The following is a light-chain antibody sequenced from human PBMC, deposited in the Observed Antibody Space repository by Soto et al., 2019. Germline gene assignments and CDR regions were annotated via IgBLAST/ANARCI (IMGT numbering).Light chain of an antibody. CDR1: QSLLHSNGYNY. J-gene: IGKJ1*01. V-gene: IGKV2-28*01. CDR3: MQTLQAART. CDR2: LGS. Sequence: MSQSQLSLPVTPGEPASISCRSSQSLLHSNGYNYLDWYLQTPGQSPQLLIYLGSTRAPGGPHPFSGGGGGGDYTLRTTRVEALDVLVYHCMQTLQAARTFCQGGKVDNK.